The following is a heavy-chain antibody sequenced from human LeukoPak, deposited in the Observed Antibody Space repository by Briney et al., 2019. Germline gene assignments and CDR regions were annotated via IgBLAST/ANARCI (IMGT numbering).Heavy chain of an antibody. CDR2: IKTKNDGETT. V-gene: IGHV3-15*01. CDR1: GFTFSNIW. J-gene: IGHJ4*02. Sequence: PGGSLRLSCAASGFTFSNIWMSWVRQAPGKGLEWVGRIKTKNDGETTNYAAPVKGRFTISRDDSKNTLYLLMNSLRIEDTAVYYCATNPLYWGQGTLVTVSS. CDR3: ATNPLY.